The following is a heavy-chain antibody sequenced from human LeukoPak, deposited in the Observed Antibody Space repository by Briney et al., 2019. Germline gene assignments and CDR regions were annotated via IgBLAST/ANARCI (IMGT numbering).Heavy chain of an antibody. D-gene: IGHD1-20*01. Sequence: SETLSLTCTVSGGXIRSYYCNWIRQPAGKRLEWIGRLFPSGNTNYNPSLKSRVTVSVDTSKNQFSLKLSSVTAADTAVYYCATELGLTGRGIFDHWGQGSLVTVSS. CDR1: GGXIRSYY. J-gene: IGHJ4*02. CDR2: LFPSGNT. CDR3: ATELGLTGRGIFDH. V-gene: IGHV4-4*07.